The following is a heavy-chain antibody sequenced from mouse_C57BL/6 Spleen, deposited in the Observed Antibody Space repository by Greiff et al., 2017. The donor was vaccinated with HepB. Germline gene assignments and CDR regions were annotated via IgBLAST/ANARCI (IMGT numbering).Heavy chain of an antibody. CDR3: ASLDSSSAY. CDR1: GYTFTSYT. J-gene: IGHJ3*01. Sequence: QVQLKESGAELARPGASVKMSCKASGYTFTSYTMHWVKQRPGQGLEWIGYINPSSGYTKYNQKFKDKATLTADKSSSTAYMQLSSLTSEDSAVYYCASLDSSSAYWGQGTLVTVSA. D-gene: IGHD3-2*02. CDR2: INPSSGYT. V-gene: IGHV1-4*01.